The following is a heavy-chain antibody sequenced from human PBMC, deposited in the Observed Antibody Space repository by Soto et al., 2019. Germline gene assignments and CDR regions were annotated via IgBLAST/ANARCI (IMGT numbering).Heavy chain of an antibody. J-gene: IGHJ3*02. CDR3: TTDSLGVVVAATGDAFDI. D-gene: IGHD2-15*01. Sequence: GGSLRLSCAASGFTFSNAWMNWVRQAPGKGLEWVGRIKSKTDGGTTDYAAPVKGRFTISRDDSKNTLYLQMNSLKTEDTAVYYCTTDSLGVVVAATGDAFDIWGQGTMVTVSS. CDR1: GFTFSNAW. V-gene: IGHV3-15*07. CDR2: IKSKTDGGTT.